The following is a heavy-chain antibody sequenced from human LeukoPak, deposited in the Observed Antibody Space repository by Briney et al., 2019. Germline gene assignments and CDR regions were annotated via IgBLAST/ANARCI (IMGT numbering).Heavy chain of an antibody. J-gene: IGHJ5*02. V-gene: IGHV4-38-2*01. CDR2: IYHSGST. Sequence: PSETLSLTCAVSGYSISSGYYWGWIRQPPGKVLEWIGSIYHSGSTYYNPSLKSRVTISVDTSKNQFSLQLSSVTAADTAVYYCARRQTRNNWFDPWGQGTLVTVSS. CDR3: ARRQTRNNWFDP. CDR1: GYSISSGYY.